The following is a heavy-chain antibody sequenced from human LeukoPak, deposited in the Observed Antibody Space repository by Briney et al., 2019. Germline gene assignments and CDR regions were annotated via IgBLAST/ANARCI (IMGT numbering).Heavy chain of an antibody. CDR2: ISFDGSDA. J-gene: IGHJ4*02. CDR1: GFTFSGFW. Sequence: GGSLRLSCAASGFTFSGFWMHWVRQAPGKGLVWVSCISFDGSDATYADSVKGRFTISRDNAKSSLYLQMNSLRAEGTAVYYCARDPTYYGDSTDYWGQGTLVTVSS. D-gene: IGHD4-17*01. V-gene: IGHV3-74*01. CDR3: ARDPTYYGDSTDY.